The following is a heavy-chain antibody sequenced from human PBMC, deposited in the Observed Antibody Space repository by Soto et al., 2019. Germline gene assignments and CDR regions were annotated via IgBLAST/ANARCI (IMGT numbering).Heavy chain of an antibody. CDR3: AKDGNFAAYDFSARYYYYGMDV. CDR1: GFTFDDYA. V-gene: IGHV3-9*01. D-gene: IGHD3-3*01. CDR2: ISWNSGSI. J-gene: IGHJ6*02. Sequence: LRLSCAASGFTFDDYAMRWVRQAPGKVLEWVSGISWNSGSIGYADSVKGRFTISRDNAKNSLYLQMNSLRAEDTALYYCAKDGNFAAYDFSARYYYYGMDVWGQGTTVTVSS.